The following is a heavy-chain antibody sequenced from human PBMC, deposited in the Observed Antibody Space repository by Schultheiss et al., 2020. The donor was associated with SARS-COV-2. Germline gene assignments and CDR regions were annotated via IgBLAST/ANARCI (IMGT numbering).Heavy chain of an antibody. CDR1: GFTFSDYG. D-gene: IGHD6-13*01. CDR3: ARSDSSSWYHNAFDI. Sequence: GGSLRLSCAASGFTFSDYGMHWVRQAPGKGLEWVSSISSSSSYIYYADSVKGRFTISRDNSKNTLYLQMNSLRAEDTAVYYCARSDSSSWYHNAFDIWGQGTMVTVSS. V-gene: IGHV3-21*01. CDR2: ISSSSSYI. J-gene: IGHJ3*02.